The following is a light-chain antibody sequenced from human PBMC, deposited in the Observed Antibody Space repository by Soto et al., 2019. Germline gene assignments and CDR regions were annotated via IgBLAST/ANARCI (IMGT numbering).Light chain of an antibody. CDR1: QSVDSTF. Sequence: EIVLTQSPGSLSLSPGERATLSCRASQSVDSTFFAWYQKKPGQASRLLIYGASKRATGVPDRFSGSGSGTDFTLPISRLEPEDFAVYYCQQYMSAVTFGQGTKVEI. CDR3: QQYMSAVT. J-gene: IGKJ1*01. V-gene: IGKV3-20*01. CDR2: GAS.